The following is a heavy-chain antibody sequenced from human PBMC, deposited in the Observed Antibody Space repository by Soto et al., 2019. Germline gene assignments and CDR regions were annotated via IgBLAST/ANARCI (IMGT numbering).Heavy chain of an antibody. CDR1: GGSVTNSSYY. CDR2: VYYRGRS. D-gene: IGHD4-4*01. V-gene: IGHV4-39*01. CDR3: LSRRTTVLTQSYFDY. J-gene: IGHJ4*02. Sequence: SETLSLTCTVSGGSVTNSSYYWGWIRQSPGMGLEWIGSVYYRGRSYSKSSVKSRVTISVDTCKNQFSLNLNLVTASDTAVYVCLSRRTTVLTQSYFDYWGPGALVTVSS.